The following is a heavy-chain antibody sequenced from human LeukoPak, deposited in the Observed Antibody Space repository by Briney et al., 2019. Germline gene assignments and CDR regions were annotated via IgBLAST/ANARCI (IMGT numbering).Heavy chain of an antibody. CDR2: IIPIFGTA. CDR1: GYTFTSYG. Sequence: GASVKVSCKASGYTFTSYGISWVRQAPGQGLEWMGGIIPIFGTANYAQKFQGRVTITADESTSTAYMELSSLRSEDTAVYYCARDRRGIAAAGDWFDPWGQGTLVTVSS. V-gene: IGHV1-69*13. CDR3: ARDRRGIAAAGDWFDP. D-gene: IGHD6-13*01. J-gene: IGHJ5*02.